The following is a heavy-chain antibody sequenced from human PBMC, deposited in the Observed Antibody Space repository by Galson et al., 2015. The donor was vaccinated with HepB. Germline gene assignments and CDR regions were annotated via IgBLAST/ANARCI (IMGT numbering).Heavy chain of an antibody. D-gene: IGHD4-17*01. CDR1: GYTFTGHY. V-gene: IGHV1-46*03. Sequence: SVKVSCKASGYTFTGHYIHWVRQAPGQGLEWMGIINPSGGSTSYAQKFQGRVTMTRDTSTSTVYMELSSLRSEDTAVYYCARGDYGDYAFDYWGQGTLVTVSS. CDR2: INPSGGST. CDR3: ARGDYGDYAFDY. J-gene: IGHJ4*02.